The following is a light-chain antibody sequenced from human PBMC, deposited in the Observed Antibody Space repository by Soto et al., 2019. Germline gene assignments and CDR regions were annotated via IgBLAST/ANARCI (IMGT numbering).Light chain of an antibody. CDR2: DVS. CDR1: SSDVGGYNY. V-gene: IGLV2-14*01. J-gene: IGLJ2*01. CDR3: SSYTSSATVV. Sequence: QSALTQPASMSGSPGQSITISFTGTSSDVGGYNYVSWYLHHPGKAPKLMIYDVSNRPSGVSNRFSGSKSGNTASLTISGLQTEDEADYYCSSYTSSATVVFGGGTKLTVL.